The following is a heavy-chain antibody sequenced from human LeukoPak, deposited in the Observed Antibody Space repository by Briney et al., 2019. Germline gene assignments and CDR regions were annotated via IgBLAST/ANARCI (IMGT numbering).Heavy chain of an antibody. CDR2: ISSSSSYI. Sequence: GGSLRLSCAASGFTFSSYSMNWVRQAPGKGLEGVSSISSSSSYIYYADSVKGRFTISRDNAKNSLYLQMNSLRAEDTAVYYCARGGGRITGTGTDYWGQGTLVTVSS. J-gene: IGHJ4*02. V-gene: IGHV3-21*01. D-gene: IGHD1/OR15-1a*01. CDR1: GFTFSSYS. CDR3: ARGGGRITGTGTDY.